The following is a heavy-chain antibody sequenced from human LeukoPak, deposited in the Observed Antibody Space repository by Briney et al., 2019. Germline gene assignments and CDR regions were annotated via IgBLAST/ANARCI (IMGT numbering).Heavy chain of an antibody. CDR3: AQKAPYSPGYSQH. V-gene: IGHV4-59*01. CDR1: GVSITSYF. CDR2: IYHSGTT. Sequence: SETLSPTCTVSGVSITSYFWTWIRQPPGKGLEWIGYIYHSGTTNYNPSLKSRVTISADTSKNQFSLRLSSVTAADTAVYYCAQKAPYSPGYSQHWGQGTLVTVST. D-gene: IGHD2-15*01. J-gene: IGHJ1*01.